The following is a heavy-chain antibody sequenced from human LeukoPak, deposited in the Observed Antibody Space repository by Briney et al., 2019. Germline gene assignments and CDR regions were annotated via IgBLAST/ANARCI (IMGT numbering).Heavy chain of an antibody. J-gene: IGHJ3*02. CDR3: ASSGDAFDI. CDR2: IYYSGST. V-gene: IGHV4-59*08. D-gene: IGHD1-26*01. Sequence: SETLSLTCTVSGASISSYYWSWIRQPPGKGLEWIGYIYYSGSTNYNPSLKSRVTISVDTSKNQFSLKLSSVTAADTAVYYCASSGDAFDIWGQGTMVTVSS. CDR1: GASISSYY.